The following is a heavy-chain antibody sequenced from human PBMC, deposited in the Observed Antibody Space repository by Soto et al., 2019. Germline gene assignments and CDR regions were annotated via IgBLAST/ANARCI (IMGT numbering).Heavy chain of an antibody. Sequence: SETLSLTCTLSGSSISDNYWSWIRQPPGKGLEWIGYIFYSGSTNYNPSLESRVTISIDTPKNQFSLRLNSVTAADTAVYYCARIDPPLMLAWFDPWGQGTLVTVSS. V-gene: IGHV4-59*01. CDR1: GSSISDNY. CDR3: ARIDPPLMLAWFDP. D-gene: IGHD2-8*01. J-gene: IGHJ5*02. CDR2: IFYSGST.